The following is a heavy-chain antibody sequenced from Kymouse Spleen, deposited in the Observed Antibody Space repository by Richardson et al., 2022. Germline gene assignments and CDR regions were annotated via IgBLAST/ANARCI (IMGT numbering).Heavy chain of an antibody. CDR1: GFTFSSYS. CDR2: ISSSSSTI. Sequence: EVQLVESGGGLVQPGGSLRLSCAASGFTFSSYSMNWVRQAPGKGLEWVSYISSSSSTIYYADSVKGRFTISRDNAKNSLYLQMNSLRDEDTAVYYCARDRGVGATTHYYYYGMDVWGQGTTVTVSS. D-gene: IGHD1-26*01. J-gene: IGHJ6*02. V-gene: IGHV3-48*02. CDR3: ARDRGVGATTHYYYYGMDV.